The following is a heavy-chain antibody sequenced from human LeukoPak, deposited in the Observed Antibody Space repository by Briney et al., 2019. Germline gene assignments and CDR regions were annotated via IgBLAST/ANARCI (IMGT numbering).Heavy chain of an antibody. CDR2: IYPGDSDT. CDR3: ARKLSTYCGGDCFNAFDI. D-gene: IGHD2-21*02. Sequence: GESLKISCKGSGYSFTSYWIGWVRQMPGKGLEWMGIIYPGDSDTRYSPSFQGQVTISADKSISTAYLQWSSLKASDTAMYYCARKLSTYCGGDCFNAFDIWGQGTMVTVSS. CDR1: GYSFTSYW. J-gene: IGHJ3*02. V-gene: IGHV5-51*01.